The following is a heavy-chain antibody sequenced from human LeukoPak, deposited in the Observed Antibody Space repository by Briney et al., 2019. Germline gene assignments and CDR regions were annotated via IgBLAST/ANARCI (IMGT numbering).Heavy chain of an antibody. CDR3: TSPGSSYYYGSGSYYPFDY. Sequence: GGSLRLSCAASGFTFSSYAMSWVRQAPGKGLEWVSAISGSGGSTYYADSVKGRLTISRDNSKNTLYLQMNSLRAEDTAVYYCTSPGSSYYYGSGSYYPFDYWGQGTLVTVSS. V-gene: IGHV3-23*01. J-gene: IGHJ4*02. CDR1: GFTFSSYA. D-gene: IGHD3-10*01. CDR2: ISGSGGST.